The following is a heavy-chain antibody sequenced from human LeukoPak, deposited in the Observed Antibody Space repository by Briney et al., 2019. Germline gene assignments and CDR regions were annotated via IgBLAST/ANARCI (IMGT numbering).Heavy chain of an antibody. V-gene: IGHV4-59*01. CDR3: ASHEYSYGGIQLDY. J-gene: IGHJ4*02. D-gene: IGHD5-18*01. CDR2: IYYSGYT. CDR1: DGSISSYY. Sequence: SETLSLTCTVSDGSISSYYWSWIRQPPGKGLEWIGYIYYSGYTSYNPSLKSRVTISVDTSKNQFSLKLSSVTAADTAVYYCASHEYSYGGIQLDYWGQGTLVTVSS.